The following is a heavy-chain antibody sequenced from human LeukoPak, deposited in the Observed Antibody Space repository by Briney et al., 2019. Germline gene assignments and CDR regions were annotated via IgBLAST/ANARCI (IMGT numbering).Heavy chain of an antibody. D-gene: IGHD2-15*01. V-gene: IGHV3-21*01. Sequence: PGGSLRLSCAASRFTFSSYSMNWVRQAPGKGLEWVSSISSSGSYIYYADSVKGRFTISRDNAKNSLYLQMNSLRAEDTAVYYCARDCRSGGSCRPDYWGQGTLVTVSS. CDR1: RFTFSSYS. J-gene: IGHJ4*02. CDR3: ARDCRSGGSCRPDY. CDR2: ISSSGSYI.